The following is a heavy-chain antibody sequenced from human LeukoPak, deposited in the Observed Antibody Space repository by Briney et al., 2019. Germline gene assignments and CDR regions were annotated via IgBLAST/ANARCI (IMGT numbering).Heavy chain of an antibody. V-gene: IGHV1-8*03. J-gene: IGHJ5*02. CDR2: MNPNSGNT. Sequence: ASVKVSCKASGYTFTSYDINWVRQAPGQGLEWMGWMNPNSGNTGYAQKFQGRVTITRNTSISTAYMELSSLRSEDTAVYYCARAPRITMVRGVTYWFDPWGQGTLVTVSS. CDR3: ARAPRITMVRGVTYWFDP. D-gene: IGHD3-10*01. CDR1: GYTFTSYD.